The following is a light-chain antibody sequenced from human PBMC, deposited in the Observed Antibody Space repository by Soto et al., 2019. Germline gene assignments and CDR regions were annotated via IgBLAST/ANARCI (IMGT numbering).Light chain of an antibody. CDR3: QQYNNWSFS. J-gene: IGKJ5*01. CDR1: QGVTTN. Sequence: EIVMTQSPASLSVSPGERVTLSCRAGQGVTTNFAWYQQKSGQSPRLLIYDVSTRAAGVPARFSGTGSETDFTLTISGLQSEDSAVYFCQQYNNWSFSFGQGTRLEIK. V-gene: IGKV3-15*01. CDR2: DVS.